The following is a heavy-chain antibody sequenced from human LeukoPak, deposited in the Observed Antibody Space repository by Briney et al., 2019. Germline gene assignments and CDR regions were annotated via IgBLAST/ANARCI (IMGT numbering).Heavy chain of an antibody. D-gene: IGHD2-2*01. CDR2: ISGSGGST. CDR3: AKGVDIVVVPAAGMDV. Sequence: GGSLRLSCAASGFTFSSYAMGWVRQAPGKGLEWVSDISGSGGSTYYADSVKGRFTISRHNSKNTLYLQMNSLRAEDTAVYYCAKGVDIVVVPAAGMDVWGQGTTVTVSS. CDR1: GFTFSSYA. V-gene: IGHV3-23*01. J-gene: IGHJ6*02.